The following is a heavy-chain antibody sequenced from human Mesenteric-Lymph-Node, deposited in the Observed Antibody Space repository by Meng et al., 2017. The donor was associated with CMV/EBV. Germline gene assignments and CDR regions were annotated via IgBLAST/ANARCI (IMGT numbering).Heavy chain of an antibody. CDR2: INHSGST. Sequence: LTCSVSGGSVSSDSYYWSWIRQPPGKGLEWIGEINHSGSTNYNPSLKSRVTISVDTSKNQFSLKLSSVTAADTAVYYCARGVAAAGTWGQGTLVTVSS. V-gene: IGHV4-34*01. D-gene: IGHD6-13*01. CDR1: GGSVSSDSYY. J-gene: IGHJ4*02. CDR3: ARGVAAAGT.